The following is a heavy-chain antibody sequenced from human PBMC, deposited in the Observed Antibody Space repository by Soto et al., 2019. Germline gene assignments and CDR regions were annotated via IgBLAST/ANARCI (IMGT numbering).Heavy chain of an antibody. CDR2: NYHSGTT. D-gene: IGHD6-13*01. CDR1: GDSINNSHW. Sequence: QVQLQESGPGLVQPSGTLSLTCAVSGDSINNSHWWSGVRQTPGKRLEWIGENYHSGTTNYNPSLKTRVTKSIDKAKNQFSLKMNSVTAADTAVYYCAREVNSSPARGPNWFDPWGQGTLVTVSS. CDR3: AREVNSSPARGPNWFDP. V-gene: IGHV4-4*02. J-gene: IGHJ5*02.